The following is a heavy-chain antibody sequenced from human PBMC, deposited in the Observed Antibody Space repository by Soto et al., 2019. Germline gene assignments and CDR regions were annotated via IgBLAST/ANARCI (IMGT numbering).Heavy chain of an antibody. CDR1: GDSITNNNFY. CDR2: IYYLGNT. V-gene: IGHV4-39*01. Sequence: SETLSLTCTVSGDSITNNNFYWGWVRQPPGKGLDWIGNIYYLGNTFYNPSLRSRVTISADTSKNQFSLNLSSVTAADTAVYYCAIFVVPATRHAHLAFCGQGSLVPVSS. J-gene: IGHJ1*01. D-gene: IGHD2-21*02. CDR3: AIFVVPATRHAHLAF.